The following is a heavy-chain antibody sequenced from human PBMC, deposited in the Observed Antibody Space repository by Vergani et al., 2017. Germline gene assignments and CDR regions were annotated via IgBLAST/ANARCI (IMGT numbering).Heavy chain of an antibody. CDR2: ISYDGTNK. V-gene: IGHV3-30-3*01. Sequence: QVQLVESGGGVVQPGRSLRLSCAASGFTFGDHGIHWVRRAPGKGLEWVALISYDGTNKYYTNSVRGRFTISRDNSKSTLFLQMNSLSVEDMAVYYCARDRGDWRYSRYFYNYYMDVWGKGTTVTVSS. J-gene: IGHJ6*03. CDR3: ARDRGDWRYSRYFYNYYMDV. D-gene: IGHD2-8*02. CDR1: GFTFGDHG.